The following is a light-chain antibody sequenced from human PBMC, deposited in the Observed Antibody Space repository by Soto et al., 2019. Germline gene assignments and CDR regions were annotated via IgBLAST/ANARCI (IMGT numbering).Light chain of an antibody. Sequence: QLVLTHSPSASASLGASVKLTCTLSSGHSSYAIAWHQQQPEKGPRYLMRLSSDGSHSKGDGIPDRFSGSSSGAERYLTISGLQSEDEADYYCQTCVTDTVVFGGGTKLTVL. V-gene: IGLV4-69*01. CDR2: LSSDGSH. CDR1: SGHSSYA. CDR3: QTCVTDTVV. J-gene: IGLJ2*01.